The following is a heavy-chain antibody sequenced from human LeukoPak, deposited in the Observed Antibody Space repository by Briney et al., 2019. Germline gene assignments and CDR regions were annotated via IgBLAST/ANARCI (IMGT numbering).Heavy chain of an antibody. Sequence: GGSLRLSCAASGFTFSSYSMNWVRQAPGKGLECVSYIRSTSTIYYADSVKGRFTISRDNAKNSLYLQMNSLRAEDTAVYYCARDRFDAFDIWGQGTMVTVSS. CDR2: IRSTSTI. J-gene: IGHJ3*02. V-gene: IGHV3-69-1*01. CDR3: ARDRFDAFDI. CDR1: GFTFSSYS.